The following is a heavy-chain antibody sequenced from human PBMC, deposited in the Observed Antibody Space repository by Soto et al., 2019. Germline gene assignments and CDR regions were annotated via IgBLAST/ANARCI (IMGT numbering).Heavy chain of an antibody. Sequence: GGSLRLSCAASGFTFSSYGMHWVRQAPGKGLEWVAVISYDGSNKYYADSVKGRFTISRDNSKNTLYLQMNSLRAEDTAVYYCAKVSVYSINWFDPWGQGTLVTVSS. CDR1: GFTFSSYG. V-gene: IGHV3-30*18. CDR2: ISYDGSNK. CDR3: AKVSVYSINWFDP. D-gene: IGHD6-13*01. J-gene: IGHJ5*02.